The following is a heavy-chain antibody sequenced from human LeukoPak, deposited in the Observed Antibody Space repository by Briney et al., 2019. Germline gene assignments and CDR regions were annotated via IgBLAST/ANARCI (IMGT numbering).Heavy chain of an antibody. CDR3: ARASSTRYCSGGSCYPFRSRWFDP. J-gene: IGHJ5*02. Sequence: SETLSPTCAVYGGSFSGYYWSWIRQPPGKGLEWIGEINHSGSTNYNPSLKSRVTISVDTSKNQFSLKLSSVTAADTAVYYCARASSTRYCSGGSCYPFRSRWFDPWGQGTLVTVSS. CDR2: INHSGST. D-gene: IGHD2-15*01. V-gene: IGHV4-34*01. CDR1: GGSFSGYY.